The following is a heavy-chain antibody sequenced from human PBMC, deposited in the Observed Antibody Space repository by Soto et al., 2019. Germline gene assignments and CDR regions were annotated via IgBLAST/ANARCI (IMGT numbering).Heavy chain of an antibody. CDR2: IYHSGGT. D-gene: IGHD3-22*01. CDR3: ARGPMLVVVNRYYYYGMDT. Sequence: SETLSLTCAVSGGSISSGGYSWSWIRQPPGKGLEWIGYIYHSGGTYYNPSLKSRVTISVDRSKNQFSLKLSSVTAADTAVYYNARGPMLVVVNRYYYYGMDTWRQGDTVKVSS. V-gene: IGHV4-30-2*01. CDR1: GGSISSGGYS. J-gene: IGHJ6*02.